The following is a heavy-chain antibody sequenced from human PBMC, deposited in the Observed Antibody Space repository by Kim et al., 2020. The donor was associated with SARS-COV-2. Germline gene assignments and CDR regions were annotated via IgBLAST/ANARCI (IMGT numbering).Heavy chain of an antibody. CDR1: GFTFSSYG. V-gene: IGHV3-30*18. J-gene: IGHJ4*02. D-gene: IGHD1-26*01. CDR2: ISYDGSNK. CDR3: AKEGGSYYGSPFDY. Sequence: GGSLRLSCAASGFTFSSYGMHWVRQAPGKGLEWVAVISYDGSNKYYADSVKGRFTISRDNSKNTLYLQMNSLRAEDTAVYYCAKEGGSYYGSPFDYWGQG.